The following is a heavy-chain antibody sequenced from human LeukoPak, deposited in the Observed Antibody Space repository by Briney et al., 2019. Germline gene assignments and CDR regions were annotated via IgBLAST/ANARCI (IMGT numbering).Heavy chain of an antibody. CDR3: ARGGMIAALWVHWFDP. CDR2: INPNSGGT. D-gene: IGHD6-6*01. CDR1: GYTFTGHY. J-gene: IGHJ5*02. Sequence: ASVKVSCKASGYTFTGHYMHWVRQAPGQGLEWMGWINPNSGGTNYAQKFQGRVTMTRDTSISTAYMELSRLRSDDTAVYYCARGGMIAALWVHWFDPWGQGTLVTVSS. V-gene: IGHV1-2*02.